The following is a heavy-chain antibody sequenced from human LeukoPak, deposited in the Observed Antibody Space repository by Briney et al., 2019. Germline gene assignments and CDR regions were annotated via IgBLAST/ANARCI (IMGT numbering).Heavy chain of an antibody. J-gene: IGHJ6*04. CDR3: AELGITMIGGV. Sequence: GGSLRLSCAASGFTFRGYAMHWVRQAPGKGLEWVSGISGSGGSTYYADSVKGRFTISRDNSENTLYLQMNSLRAEDTAVYYCAELGITMIGGVWGKGTTVTISS. D-gene: IGHD3-10*02. CDR1: GFTFRGYA. CDR2: ISGSGGST. V-gene: IGHV3-23*01.